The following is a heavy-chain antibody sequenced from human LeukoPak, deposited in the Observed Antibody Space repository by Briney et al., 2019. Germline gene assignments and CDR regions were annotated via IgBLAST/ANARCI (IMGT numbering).Heavy chain of an antibody. CDR2: FNLKSGNA. Sequence: GASVKVSCKASGYSYTSYDVNWVRQAPGQGLEWMGWFNLKSGNAGYAQKFQGRVTMTRNISMTTAYMELNSLTSEDTAVYYCARGVGSAINKEAFDIWGQGTVVTVSS. V-gene: IGHV1-8*01. D-gene: IGHD6-25*01. CDR1: GYSYTSYD. J-gene: IGHJ3*02. CDR3: ARGVGSAINKEAFDI.